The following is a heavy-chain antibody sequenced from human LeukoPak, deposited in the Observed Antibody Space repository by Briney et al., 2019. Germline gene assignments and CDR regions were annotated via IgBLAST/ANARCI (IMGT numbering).Heavy chain of an antibody. V-gene: IGHV1-18*01. CDR3: ARVASRFQYYYYYYGMDV. CDR2: ISAYNGNT. D-gene: IGHD3-16*01. Sequence: ASVKVSCKASGYTFTSYGISWVRQAPGQGLEWMGWISAYNGNTNYAQKLQGRVTMTTDTSTNTAYMELRSLRSDDTAVYYCARVASRFQYYYYYYGMDVWGQGTTVTVSS. J-gene: IGHJ6*02. CDR1: GYTFTSYG.